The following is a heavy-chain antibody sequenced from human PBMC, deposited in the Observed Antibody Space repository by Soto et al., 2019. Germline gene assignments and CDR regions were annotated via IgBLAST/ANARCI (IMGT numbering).Heavy chain of an antibody. CDR2: ISSSSSYI. CDR1: GFTFSDYY. J-gene: IGHJ6*02. Sequence: GGSLRLSCAASGFTFSDYYMSWIRQAPGKGLEWVSSISSSSSYIYYADSVKGRFTISRDNAKNSLYLQMNSLRAEDTAVYYCARLRAIGNYYYYGMDVWGQGTTVTVSS. D-gene: IGHD2-21*01. CDR3: ARLRAIGNYYYYGMDV. V-gene: IGHV3-11*06.